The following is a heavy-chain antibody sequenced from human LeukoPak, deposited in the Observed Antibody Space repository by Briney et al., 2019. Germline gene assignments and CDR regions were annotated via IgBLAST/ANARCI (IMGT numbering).Heavy chain of an antibody. J-gene: IGHJ3*02. V-gene: IGHV3-33*01. CDR2: IWYDGSEK. Sequence: PGGSLRPSCAASGFTFNTYGMHWVRQAPGKGLEWVAVIWYDGSEKYYVDSVKGRFTISRDNSKNTLYLQMDNLRVEDMAVYYCARDKPTRHNAFDIWGQGTTVIVSP. CDR3: ARDKPTRHNAFDI. CDR1: GFTFNTYG.